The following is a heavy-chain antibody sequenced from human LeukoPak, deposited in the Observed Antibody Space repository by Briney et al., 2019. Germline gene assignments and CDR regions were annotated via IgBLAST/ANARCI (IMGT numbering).Heavy chain of an antibody. Sequence: ASVKVSCKASGYTFTSYGITWVRQAPGQGLEWMGWISSYNGNTNYAQNLQGRVTMTTDTSTSTAYMELRSLRSDDTAVYYCARAGPKTSTIFGVFMRYYFDYWGQGTLVTVSS. V-gene: IGHV1-18*01. CDR1: GYTFTSYG. J-gene: IGHJ4*02. CDR3: ARAGPKTSTIFGVFMRYYFDY. D-gene: IGHD3-3*01. CDR2: ISSYNGNT.